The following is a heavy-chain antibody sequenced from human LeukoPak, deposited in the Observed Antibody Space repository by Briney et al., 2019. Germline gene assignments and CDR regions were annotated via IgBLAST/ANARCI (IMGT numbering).Heavy chain of an antibody. CDR3: ARGVDILTGYYLFDY. CDR2: ISSSSSTI. Sequence: GGSLRPSCAASGFTFSSYSMNWVRQAPGKGLEWVSYISSSSSTIYYADSVKGRFTISRDNAKNSLYLQMNSLRAEDTAVYYCARGVDILTGYYLFDYWGQGTLVTVSS. D-gene: IGHD3-9*01. V-gene: IGHV3-48*01. J-gene: IGHJ4*02. CDR1: GFTFSSYS.